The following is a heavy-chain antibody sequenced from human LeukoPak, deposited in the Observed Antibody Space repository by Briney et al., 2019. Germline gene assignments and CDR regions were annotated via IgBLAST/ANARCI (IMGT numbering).Heavy chain of an antibody. CDR1: GFIVSNDC. CDR3: ASKTLYSSSYIN. V-gene: IGHV3-66*01. J-gene: IGHJ4*02. CDR2: IYSGGST. D-gene: IGHD6-13*01. Sequence: GGSLRLSCGISGFIVSNDCMSWVRQAPGKGLEWVSVIYSGGSTYYADSVKGRFTISRDNSKNTLYLQINSLRAEDTAVYYCASKTLYSSSYINWGQGTLVTVSS.